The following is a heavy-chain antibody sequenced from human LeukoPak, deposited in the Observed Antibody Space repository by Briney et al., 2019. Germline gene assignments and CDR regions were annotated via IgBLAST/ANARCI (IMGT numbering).Heavy chain of an antibody. CDR2: ISYDGSNK. J-gene: IGHJ4*02. D-gene: IGHD1-20*01. Sequence: GGSLRLSCAASGFTLSSYAMHWVRQAPGKGLEWVAVISYDGSNKYYADSVKGRFTISRDNFKNTLYLQMNSLRAEDTAVYYCARDAPITGTTDYFDYWGQGTLVTVSS. CDR1: GFTLSSYA. CDR3: ARDAPITGTTDYFDY. V-gene: IGHV3-30*04.